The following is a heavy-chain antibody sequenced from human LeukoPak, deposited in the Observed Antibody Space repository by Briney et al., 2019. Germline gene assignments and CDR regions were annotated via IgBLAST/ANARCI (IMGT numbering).Heavy chain of an antibody. Sequence: GGSLRLSCAASGFTFNNYWTHWVRQSPGKGLVCVSRISNDGSSTGYADSVKGRFTISRDNAKNTLYLQMNSLRAEDTAVYYCARYQQRGYESDYWGQGTLVTVSS. CDR2: ISNDGSST. D-gene: IGHD5-12*01. CDR3: ARYQQRGYESDY. V-gene: IGHV3-74*01. CDR1: GFTFNNYW. J-gene: IGHJ4*02.